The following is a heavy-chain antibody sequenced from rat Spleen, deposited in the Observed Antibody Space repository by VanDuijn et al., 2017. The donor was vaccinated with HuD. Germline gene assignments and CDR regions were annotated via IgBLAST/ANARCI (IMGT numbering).Heavy chain of an antibody. Sequence: EVQLQESGPGLVKPSQSLSLTCSVTGYSITSNYWGWIRKFPGNKMEWMGYISYSGSTSYNPSLKSRISITRDTSKNQFFLQLNSVTTEDTATYYCARSVVMYTTAPFDYWGQGVMVTVSS. CDR2: ISYSGST. CDR3: ARSVVMYTTAPFDY. CDR1: GYSITSNY. J-gene: IGHJ2*01. V-gene: IGHV3-1*01. D-gene: IGHD1-6*01.